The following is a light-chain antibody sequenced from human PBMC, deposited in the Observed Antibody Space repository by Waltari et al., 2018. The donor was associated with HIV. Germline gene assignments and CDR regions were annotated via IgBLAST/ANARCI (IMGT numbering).Light chain of an antibody. Sequence: QSALTQPRSVSGSPGQSVTISCTGTSSDVGGYDSVSWYLQHPGKVPKLIIYEVIKRPSGVPYRFSGSKSGNTASLTISGLQTEDEADYFCCSYAGTYTYGLFGGGTKLTVL. CDR3: CSYAGTYTYGL. CDR1: SSDVGGYDS. V-gene: IGLV2-11*01. CDR2: EVI. J-gene: IGLJ3*02.